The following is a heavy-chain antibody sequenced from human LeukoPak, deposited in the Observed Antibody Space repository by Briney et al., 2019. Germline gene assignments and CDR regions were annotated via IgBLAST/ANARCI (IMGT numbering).Heavy chain of an antibody. CDR1: GFTFRSYG. J-gene: IGHJ4*02. CDR2: ISSDGNDK. V-gene: IGHV3-30*03. Sequence: GGSLRLSCAASGFTFRSYGMHWVRQAPGKGLEGVALISSDGNDKLYGESVRGRFTVSRDDSKSTLYLQMNSLRAEDTAVYYCTTKVIRGNSGDDYDDWGQGTLVTVSS. CDR3: TTKVIRGNSGDDYDD. D-gene: IGHD5-12*01.